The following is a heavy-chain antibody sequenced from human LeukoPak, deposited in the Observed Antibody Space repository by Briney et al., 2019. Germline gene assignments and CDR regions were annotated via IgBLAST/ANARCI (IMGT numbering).Heavy chain of an antibody. CDR3: ARVLGRSKYYYGMDV. Sequence: SETLSLTCTVSGGSISSSSYYWGWIRQPPGKGLEWIGSIYYSGSTYYNPSLKSRVTISVDTSKNQFSLKLSSVTAADTAVYYCARVLGRSKYYYGMDVWGQGTTVTVSS. CDR2: IYYSGST. J-gene: IGHJ6*02. CDR1: GGSISSSSYY. V-gene: IGHV4-39*07.